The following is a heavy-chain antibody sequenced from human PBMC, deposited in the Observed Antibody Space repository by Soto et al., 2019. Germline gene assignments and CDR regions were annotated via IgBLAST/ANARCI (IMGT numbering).Heavy chain of an antibody. D-gene: IGHD6-19*01. J-gene: IGHJ4*02. Sequence: ASVKVCCKASGGTFSSYAISWVRQAPGQGLEWMGGIIPIFGTANYAQKFQGRVTITADESTSTAYMELSSLRSEDTAVYYCAREGRNSSGWYVETVHPHPYYSDYRGQGTLLT. CDR1: GGTFSSYA. CDR2: IIPIFGTA. V-gene: IGHV1-69*13. CDR3: AREGRNSSGWYVETVHPHPYYSDY.